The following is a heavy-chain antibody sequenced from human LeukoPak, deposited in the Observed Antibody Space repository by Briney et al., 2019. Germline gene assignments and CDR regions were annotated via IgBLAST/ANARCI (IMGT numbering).Heavy chain of an antibody. CDR3: ARDLTYYYDSSGYYLYY. D-gene: IGHD3-22*01. CDR1: GYSFTGYC. V-gene: IGHV1-2*02. J-gene: IGHJ4*02. CDR2: INPNSGGT. Sequence: ASVKVSFTSSGYSFTGYCMHWVRQAPGQGLEWMGWINPNSGGTNYAQKFQGRVTMTRNTSISTAYMELSRLRSDDPAVYYCARDLTYYYDSSGYYLYYWGQGTLVTVSS.